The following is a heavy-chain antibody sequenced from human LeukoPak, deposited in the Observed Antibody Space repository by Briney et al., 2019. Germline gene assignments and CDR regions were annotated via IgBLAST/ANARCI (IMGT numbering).Heavy chain of an antibody. Sequence: SVKVSCKASGGTFSSYAISWVRQAPGQGLERMGGIIPIFGTANYAQKFQGRVTITADESTSTAYMELSSLRSEDTAVYYCAREGYDFWSGPIGYYYYMDVWGKGTTVTVSS. CDR1: GGTFSSYA. D-gene: IGHD3-3*01. J-gene: IGHJ6*03. V-gene: IGHV1-69*01. CDR3: AREGYDFWSGPIGYYYYMDV. CDR2: IIPIFGTA.